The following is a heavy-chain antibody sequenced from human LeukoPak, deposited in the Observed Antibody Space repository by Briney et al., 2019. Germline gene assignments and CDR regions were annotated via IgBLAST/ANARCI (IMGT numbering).Heavy chain of an antibody. Sequence: ASVKVSCKASGYTFTSYDINWVRQATGQGLEWMGWMNPNSGNTGYAQKFQGRVTMTRNTSISTAYMELSSLRSEDTAVYYCARHAFPFGDYGDAFDIWGQGTMVTFSS. J-gene: IGHJ3*02. D-gene: IGHD4-17*01. CDR3: ARHAFPFGDYGDAFDI. CDR2: MNPNSGNT. V-gene: IGHV1-8*01. CDR1: GYTFTSYD.